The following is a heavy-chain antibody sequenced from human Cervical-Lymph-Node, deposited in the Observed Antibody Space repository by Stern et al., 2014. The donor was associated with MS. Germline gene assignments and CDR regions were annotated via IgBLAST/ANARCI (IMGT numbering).Heavy chain of an antibody. CDR2: VWNDGSKE. D-gene: IGHD2/OR15-2a*01. J-gene: IGHJ3*02. V-gene: IGHV3-33*01. CDR1: GLTFSTSV. Sequence: VQLLESGGGVVQPGRSLRLSCVASGLTFSTSVMHWVRQAPGKVLEWVAVVWNDGSKEHFTESVKGRFSTSRDTAKNTLHLQMSSLRAEDTAVYFCATSTASDAFDIWGQGTLVTVSS. CDR3: ATSTASDAFDI.